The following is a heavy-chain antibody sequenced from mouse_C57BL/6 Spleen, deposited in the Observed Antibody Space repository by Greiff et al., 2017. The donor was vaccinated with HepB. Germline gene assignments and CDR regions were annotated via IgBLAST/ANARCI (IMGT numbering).Heavy chain of an antibody. CDR2: INPNNGGT. CDR1: GYTFTDYN. Sequence: VQLQQSGPELVKPGASVKMSCKASGYTFTDYNMHWVKQRHGKSLEWIGYINPNNGGTSYNQKFKGKATLTVNKSSSTAYMELRSLTSEDSAVYYCAGVAAQPAWFAYWGQGTLVTVSA. CDR3: AGVAAQPAWFAY. V-gene: IGHV1-22*01. J-gene: IGHJ3*01. D-gene: IGHD6-1*01.